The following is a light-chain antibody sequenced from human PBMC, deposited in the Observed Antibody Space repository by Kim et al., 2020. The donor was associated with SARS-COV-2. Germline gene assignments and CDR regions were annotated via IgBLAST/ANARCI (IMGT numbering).Light chain of an antibody. J-gene: IGLJ2*01. V-gene: IGLV8-61*01. CDR1: SGSVSTCHY. CDR3: VLYMGSGIFV. Sequence: GGTVTLTCGLSSGSVSTCHYPSWYQKTPGQPPRTLIYSTNRRSSEVSDRFSGSILGNKAALTISGAQADDESDYYCVLYMGSGIFVFGGGTQLTVL. CDR2: STN.